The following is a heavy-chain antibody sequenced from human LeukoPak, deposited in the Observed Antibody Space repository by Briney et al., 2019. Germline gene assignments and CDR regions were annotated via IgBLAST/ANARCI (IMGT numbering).Heavy chain of an antibody. V-gene: IGHV1-69*01. J-gene: IGHJ4*02. D-gene: IGHD3-22*01. CDR3: ARDSSGYYARSHFDY. Sequence: SVKVSCKASGGTFSSYAISWVRQAPGQGRQRMGGIIPIFGTANYAQKFQGRVTITADESTSTAYMELSSLRSEDTAVYYCARDSSGYYARSHFDYWGQGTLVTVSS. CDR1: GGTFSSYA. CDR2: IIPIFGTA.